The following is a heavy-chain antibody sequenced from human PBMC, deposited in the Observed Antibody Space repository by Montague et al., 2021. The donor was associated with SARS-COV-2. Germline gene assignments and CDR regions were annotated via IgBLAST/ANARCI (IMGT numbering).Heavy chain of an antibody. Sequence: TLSLTCSVSSGFINSETYYWSWIRQPAGKGLEWIGRVHSSGSTNYSPSFKGRITISSDTSNKQFSLNLTSVTAADTAVYYCARVRGISAWFDPWGQGTLVTVSS. CDR2: VHSSGST. J-gene: IGHJ5*02. D-gene: IGHD6-13*01. V-gene: IGHV4-61*02. CDR3: ARVRGISAWFDP. CDR1: SGFINSETYY.